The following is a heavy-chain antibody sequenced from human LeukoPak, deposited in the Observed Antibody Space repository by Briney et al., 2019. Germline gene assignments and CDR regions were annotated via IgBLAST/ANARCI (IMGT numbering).Heavy chain of an antibody. CDR3: ARVAGIAAAGLDNYYYYYYMDV. J-gene: IGHJ6*03. V-gene: IGHV4-38-2*02. CDR2: IYHSGST. Sequence: PSETLSLTCTVSGYSISSGYYWGWIRQPPGKGLEWIGSIYHSGSTYYNPSLKSRVTISVDTSKNQFSLKLSSVTAADTAVYYCARVAGIAAAGLDNYYYYYYMDVWGKGTTVTVSS. D-gene: IGHD6-13*01. CDR1: GYSISSGYY.